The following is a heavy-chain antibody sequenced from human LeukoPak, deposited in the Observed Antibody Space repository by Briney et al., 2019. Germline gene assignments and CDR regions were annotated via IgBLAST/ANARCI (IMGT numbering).Heavy chain of an antibody. D-gene: IGHD3-10*01. J-gene: IGHJ4*02. CDR3: AKLSAGSENDY. V-gene: IGHV3-9*01. CDR1: GFTFDDYA. CDR2: INLNSGSI. Sequence: GSSLKLSCEASGFTFDDYAMHWVRQVPGKGPEWVAGINLNSGSIDYADSVKGRFTISRDNAKNYLYLQMNSLRSEDTALYYCAKLSAGSENDYWGQGTLVTVSS.